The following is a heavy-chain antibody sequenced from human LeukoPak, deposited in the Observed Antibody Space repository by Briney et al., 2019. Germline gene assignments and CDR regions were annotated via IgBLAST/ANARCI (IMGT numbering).Heavy chain of an antibody. CDR1: GFTFSNYW. Sequence: HPGGSLRLSCEGSGFTFSNYWMSWVRQAPGKGLEWVANIKTDGSEKYYVDSVKGRFTISRENAKNSLYLQMNSLRAEDTAVYYCATYSSLNAREFQYWGQGTLVTVSS. V-gene: IGHV3-7*01. CDR3: ATYSSLNAREFQY. J-gene: IGHJ1*01. D-gene: IGHD3-22*01. CDR2: IKTDGSEK.